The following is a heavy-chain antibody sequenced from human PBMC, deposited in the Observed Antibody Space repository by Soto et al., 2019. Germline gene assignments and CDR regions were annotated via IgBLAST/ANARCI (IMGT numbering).Heavy chain of an antibody. CDR3: ARDLRAAALDY. V-gene: IGHV3-33*01. D-gene: IGHD6-13*01. Sequence: GGSLRLSCAASGFTFSSYGMHWVRQAPGKGLEWVAVIWYDGSNKYYADSVKGRFTISRDNSKNTLYLQMNSLRAEDTAVYYCARDLRAAALDYWGQXTLVTVS. J-gene: IGHJ4*02. CDR1: GFTFSSYG. CDR2: IWYDGSNK.